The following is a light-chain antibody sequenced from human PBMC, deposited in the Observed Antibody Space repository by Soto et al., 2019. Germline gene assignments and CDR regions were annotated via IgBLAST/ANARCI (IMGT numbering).Light chain of an antibody. CDR1: SSDVGGYDY. CDR2: EVT. V-gene: IGLV2-14*01. Sequence: QSVLTQPASVSGSPGQSIAISCTGTSSDVGGYDYVSWYQQHPDKAPKLMIYEVTKRPSGVSNRFSGSKSGNTDSLTISGIQNEDEDDYYRSSHTSGSTRVFGSGTKV. J-gene: IGLJ1*01. CDR3: SSHTSGSTRV.